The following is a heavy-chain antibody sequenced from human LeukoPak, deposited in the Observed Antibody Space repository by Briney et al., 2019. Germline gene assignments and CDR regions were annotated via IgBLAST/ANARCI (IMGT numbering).Heavy chain of an antibody. D-gene: IGHD5-24*01. CDR2: IITISGTA. CDR3: AREGEDGYNRGRGAFNI. J-gene: IGHJ3*02. CDR1: GGTFSSYA. Sequence: SVKVSCKASGGTFSSYAINWVRQAPGQGLEWMGRIITISGTANYAQKFQGRVTITTDESTSTAYMALSSLRSEDTAVYYCAREGEDGYNRGRGAFNIWGQGTMVTVSS. V-gene: IGHV1-69*05.